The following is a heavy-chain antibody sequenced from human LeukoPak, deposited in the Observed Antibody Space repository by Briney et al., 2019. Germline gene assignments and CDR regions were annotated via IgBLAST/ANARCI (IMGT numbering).Heavy chain of an antibody. CDR1: GYTFTDYY. V-gene: IGHV1-2*02. D-gene: IGHD6-13*01. J-gene: IGHJ4*02. CDR3: ARQKAAAAHFDY. CDR2: IDPNSGGT. Sequence: ASVKVSCKASGYTFTDYYIHWVRQAPGQGLEWMGWIDPNSGGTNYAQKFQGRVTMTRDTSISSAYMDLSRLRYDDTAVYYCARQKAAAAHFDYWAQETLVTVS.